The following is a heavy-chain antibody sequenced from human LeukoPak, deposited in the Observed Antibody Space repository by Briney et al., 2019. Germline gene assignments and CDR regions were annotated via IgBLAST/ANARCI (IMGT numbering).Heavy chain of an antibody. CDR2: IRSKTDGGTT. CDR1: GFTFSNAW. D-gene: IGHD4-11*01. CDR3: TSQAAYSNPANWFDP. J-gene: IGHJ5*02. Sequence: GGSLRLSCAASGFTFSNAWMSWVRQAPGKGLEWVGRIRSKTDGGTTGYAAPVKGRFTISRDDSKNTAYLQMNSLKTEDTAVYYCTSQAAYSNPANWFDPWGQGTLVTVSS. V-gene: IGHV3-15*01.